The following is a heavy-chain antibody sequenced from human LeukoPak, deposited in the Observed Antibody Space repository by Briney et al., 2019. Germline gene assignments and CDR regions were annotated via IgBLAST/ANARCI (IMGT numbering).Heavy chain of an antibody. Sequence: GLEWVAVISYDGSNKYYADSVKGRFTISRDNSKNTLYLQMNSLRAEDTAVYYCAKHGAFDIWGQGTMVTVSS. V-gene: IGHV3-30*18. J-gene: IGHJ3*02. CDR3: AKHGAFDI. CDR2: ISYDGSNK.